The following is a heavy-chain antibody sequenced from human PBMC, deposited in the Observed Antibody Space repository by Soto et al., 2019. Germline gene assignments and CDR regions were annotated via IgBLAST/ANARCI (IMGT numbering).Heavy chain of an antibody. V-gene: IGHV4-59*08. CDR2: IYYSGST. CDR3: ARLRWWFDP. Sequence: QVQLQESGPGLVKPSETLSLTCTVSGGSISSYYWSWIRQPPGKGLEWIGYIYYSGSTNCNPSLKSRVTISVDTSKNQFSLKLSSVTAADTAVYYCARLRWWFDPWGQGTLVTVSS. D-gene: IGHD4-17*01. J-gene: IGHJ5*02. CDR1: GGSISSYY.